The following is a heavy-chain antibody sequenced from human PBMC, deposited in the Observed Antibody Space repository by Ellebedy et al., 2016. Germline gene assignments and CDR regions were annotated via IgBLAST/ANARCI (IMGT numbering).Heavy chain of an antibody. Sequence: SETLSLXXTVSGGSISSYSWSWIRQPAGKGLEWFGRIFTSGTINYNPSLKSRVTMSVDTSESQFSLKLSSVTAADTAVYYCARVSDWYLDLWGRGTLVTVSS. CDR1: GGSISSYS. CDR3: ARVSDWYLDL. J-gene: IGHJ2*01. CDR2: IFTSGTI. V-gene: IGHV4-4*07.